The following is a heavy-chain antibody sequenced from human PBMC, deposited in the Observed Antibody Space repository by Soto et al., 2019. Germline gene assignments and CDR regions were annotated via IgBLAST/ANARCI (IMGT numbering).Heavy chain of an antibody. D-gene: IGHD1-7*01. CDR1: GFTFSSYA. CDR2: ISGSGGST. Sequence: EVQLLESGGGLVQPGGSLRLSCAASGFTFSSYAMSWVRQAPGKGLEWVSAISGSGGSTYYADSVKGRSTISRDNSKNTLYLQMNSLRAEDTAVYYCAKSLSGTTWYWYFDLWGRGTLVTVSS. V-gene: IGHV3-23*01. CDR3: AKSLSGTTWYWYFDL. J-gene: IGHJ2*01.